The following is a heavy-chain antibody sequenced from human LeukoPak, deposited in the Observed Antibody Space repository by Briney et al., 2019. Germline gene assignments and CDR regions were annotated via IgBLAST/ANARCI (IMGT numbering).Heavy chain of an antibody. CDR1: GFTFSDYY. V-gene: IGHV3-11*05. J-gene: IGHJ3*02. D-gene: IGHD3-10*01. Sequence: GGSLRLSCGASGFTFSDYYMSWIRQAPGKGLEWVTYISSSGSSTNYADSVKGRFTISRDNAKNSLYLQMNSLRAEDTAVYYCARAPGKYAFDIWGQGTMVTVSS. CDR3: ARAPGKYAFDI. CDR2: ISSSGSST.